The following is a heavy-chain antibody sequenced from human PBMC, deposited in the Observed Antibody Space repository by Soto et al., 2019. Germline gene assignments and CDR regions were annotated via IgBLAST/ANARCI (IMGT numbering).Heavy chain of an antibody. CDR3: ARDCHPSRREDSTRDFDI. Sequence: ASVXVSFKAYWGTFSIYAIMLFLQAPGQGLEWMGGIIPIFGTANYAQKFQGRVTITADESTSTAYMELSSLRSEDTAVYYCARDCHPSRREDSTRDFDIWGPGTMV. CDR1: WGTFSIYA. J-gene: IGHJ3*02. D-gene: IGHD3-22*01. CDR2: IIPIFGTA. V-gene: IGHV1-69*01.